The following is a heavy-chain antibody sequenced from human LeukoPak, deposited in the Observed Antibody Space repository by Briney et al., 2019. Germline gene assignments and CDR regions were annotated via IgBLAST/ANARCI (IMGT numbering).Heavy chain of an antibody. Sequence: GGSLRLSCAASGFTFSSYWMHWVRQASGKGLVWVSRINSDGSSTSYADSVKGRFTISRDNAKNTLYLQMNSLRAEDTAVYYCAREEFDYYYDSSGYHYWGQGTLVTVSS. CDR2: INSDGSST. V-gene: IGHV3-74*01. J-gene: IGHJ4*02. D-gene: IGHD3-22*01. CDR1: GFTFSSYW. CDR3: AREEFDYYYDSSGYHY.